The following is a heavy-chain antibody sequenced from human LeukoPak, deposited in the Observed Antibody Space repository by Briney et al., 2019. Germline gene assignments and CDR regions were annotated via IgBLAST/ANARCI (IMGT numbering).Heavy chain of an antibody. CDR1: GFTFSSYW. D-gene: IGHD3-10*01. CDR3: ATRYASGPIADY. V-gene: IGHV3-74*01. J-gene: IGHJ4*02. Sequence: GGSLRLSCVASGFTFSSYWMHWVRQDPRKGLVWVSRINGDGRNINYADSVRGRFTISRDNAKNTLYLQMNTLRVEDTAVYYCATRYASGPIADYWGQGTLVTVSS. CDR2: INGDGRNI.